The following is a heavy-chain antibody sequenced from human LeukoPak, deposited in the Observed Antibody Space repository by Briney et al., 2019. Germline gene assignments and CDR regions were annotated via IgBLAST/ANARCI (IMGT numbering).Heavy chain of an antibody. Sequence: PGGSLRLSCAASGFTFGIYAVSWVRQAPGRGLEWVSVISGNSDSTHYADSVKGRFTISRDNSKNTLYLQMSSLRAEDTAIYYCAKVISGYSADDWFRGYYFDYWGQGTLVTVSS. CDR3: AKVISGYSADDWFRGYYFDY. CDR2: ISGNSDST. V-gene: IGHV3-23*01. J-gene: IGHJ4*02. CDR1: GFTFGIYA. D-gene: IGHD5-12*01.